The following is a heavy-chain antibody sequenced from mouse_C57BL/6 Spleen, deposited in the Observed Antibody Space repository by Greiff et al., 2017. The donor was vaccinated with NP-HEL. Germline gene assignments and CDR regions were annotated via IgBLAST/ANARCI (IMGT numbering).Heavy chain of an antibody. D-gene: IGHD2-4*01. V-gene: IGHV5-4*01. CDR1: GFTFSSYA. CDR3: ARDPRYDYDWFDY. CDR2: ISDGGSYT. J-gene: IGHJ2*01. Sequence: EVKLMESGGGLVKPGGSLKLSCAASGFTFSSYAMSWVRQTPEKRLEWVATISDGGSYTYYPDNVKGRFTISRDNAKNNLYLQMSHLKSEDTAMYYCARDPRYDYDWFDYWGQGTTLTVSS.